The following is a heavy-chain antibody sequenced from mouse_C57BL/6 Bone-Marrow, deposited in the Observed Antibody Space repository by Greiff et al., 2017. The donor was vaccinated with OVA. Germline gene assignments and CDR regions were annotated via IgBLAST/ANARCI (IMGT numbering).Heavy chain of an antibody. D-gene: IGHD4-1*01. V-gene: IGHV1-5*01. Sequence: EVQVVESGPVLARPGASVKMSCKTSGYTFTSYWMHWVKQRPGQGLEWIGAIYPGNSDTSYNQKFKGKAKLTAVTSASTAYMELSSLTNEDSAVYYCTRTGGGAYWGQGTLVTVSA. J-gene: IGHJ3*01. CDR3: TRTGGGAY. CDR2: IYPGNSDT. CDR1: GYTFTSYW.